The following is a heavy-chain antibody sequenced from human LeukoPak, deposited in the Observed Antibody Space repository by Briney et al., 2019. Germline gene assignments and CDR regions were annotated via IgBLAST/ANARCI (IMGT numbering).Heavy chain of an antibody. D-gene: IGHD2-2*02. Sequence: SETLSLTCTVAGGSISSYYWSWIRQPPGKGLEWIGYIYTSGSTNYNPSLKSRVTISVDTSKNQFSLKLSSVTAADTAVYYCARLRGYCSSTSCYRRDAFDIWGQGTMVTVSS. CDR3: ARLRGYCSSTSCYRRDAFDI. CDR1: GGSISSYY. V-gene: IGHV4-4*09. J-gene: IGHJ3*02. CDR2: IYTSGST.